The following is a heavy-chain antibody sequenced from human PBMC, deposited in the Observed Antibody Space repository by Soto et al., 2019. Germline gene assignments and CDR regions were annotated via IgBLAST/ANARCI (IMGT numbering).Heavy chain of an antibody. Sequence: TSETLSLTCAVYGGSFSGYYWSWIRQPPGKGLEWIGEINHSGSTNYNPSLKSRVTISVDTSKNQFSLKLSSVTAADTAVYYCARGGSSWVGRYNWFDPWGQGTLVTVSS. CDR1: GGSFSGYY. D-gene: IGHD6-13*01. CDR2: INHSGST. V-gene: IGHV4-34*01. CDR3: ARGGSSWVGRYNWFDP. J-gene: IGHJ5*02.